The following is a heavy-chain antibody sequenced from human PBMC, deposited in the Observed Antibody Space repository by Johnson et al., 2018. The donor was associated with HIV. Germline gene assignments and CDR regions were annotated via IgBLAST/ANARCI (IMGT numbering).Heavy chain of an antibody. D-gene: IGHD6-13*01. CDR2: IGTAGDT. V-gene: IGHV3-13*01. J-gene: IGHJ3*02. Sequence: VQLVESGGGLVQPGGSLRLSCAASGFTFSSYDMHWVRQATGKGLEWVSAIGTAGDTYYPGSVKGRFTISRDNSKNTLYLQMNSLRAEDTAVYYCAKTSRGSSWFDAFDIWGQGTMVTVSS. CDR3: AKTSRGSSWFDAFDI. CDR1: GFTFSSYD.